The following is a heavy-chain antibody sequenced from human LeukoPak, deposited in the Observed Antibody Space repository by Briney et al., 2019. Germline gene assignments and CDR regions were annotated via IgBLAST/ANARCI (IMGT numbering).Heavy chain of an antibody. Sequence: GESLKISCKGSGYSFTNYWIGWVRQMPGKGLEWVGIIHPPDSDTRYSPSFQGQVTISADRSISTAYLQWSSLKASDTAMYYCARFSVGGTYYPNYWGQGTLVSVSS. D-gene: IGHD1-26*01. J-gene: IGHJ4*02. CDR3: ARFSVGGTYYPNY. CDR1: GYSFTNYW. V-gene: IGHV5-51*01. CDR2: IHPPDSDT.